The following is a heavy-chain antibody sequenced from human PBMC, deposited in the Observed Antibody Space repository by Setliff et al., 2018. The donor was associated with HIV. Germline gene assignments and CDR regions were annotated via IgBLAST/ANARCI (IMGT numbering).Heavy chain of an antibody. V-gene: IGHV4-59*08. Sequence: SETLSLTCTVSGGTISTYWSWIRQPPGKGLEWIGYVYYSWSTNYNPSLKSRVTISVDTSKNQFSLKLSSVTAADTAVYYCARHTNAVAGSLDWFDPWGQGTLVTVSS. CDR3: ARHTNAVAGSLDWFDP. CDR2: VYYSWST. J-gene: IGHJ5*02. D-gene: IGHD6-13*01. CDR1: GGTISTY.